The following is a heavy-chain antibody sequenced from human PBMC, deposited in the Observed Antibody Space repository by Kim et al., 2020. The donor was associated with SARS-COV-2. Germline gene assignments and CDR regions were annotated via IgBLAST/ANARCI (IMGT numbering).Heavy chain of an antibody. D-gene: IGHD3-22*01. CDR3: AREGLGGSGYPPDY. J-gene: IGHJ4*02. CDR2: ISSSGSTI. CDR1: GFTFSSYE. V-gene: IGHV3-48*03. Sequence: GGSLRLSCAASGFTFSSYEMNWVRQAPGKGLEWVSYISSSGSTIYYADSVKGRFTISRDNAKNSLYLQMNSLRAEDTAVYYCAREGLGGSGYPPDYWGQGTLVTVSS.